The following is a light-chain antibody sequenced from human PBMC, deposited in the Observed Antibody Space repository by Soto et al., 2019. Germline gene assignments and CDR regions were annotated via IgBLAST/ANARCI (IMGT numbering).Light chain of an antibody. CDR3: QKYGGSPVT. CDR1: QSVSSRF. CDR2: DES. V-gene: IGKV3D-20*01. J-gene: IGKJ5*01. Sequence: EIVLTQSPGTLSLSPGESATLSCGASQSVSSRFLAWYQQKPGRAPRVLIYDESTRATGVPDRFSGSGSGTDLTHTISRLEPEDFAVYYCQKYGGSPVTCGQGTRLEI.